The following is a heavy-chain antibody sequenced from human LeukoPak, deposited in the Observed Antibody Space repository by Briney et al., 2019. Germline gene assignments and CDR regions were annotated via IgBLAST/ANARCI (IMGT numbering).Heavy chain of an antibody. J-gene: IGHJ6*03. Sequence: ASVKVSCKASGGTFSSYAISWVRQAPGQGLEWMGRIIPIFGTANYAQKFQGRVTITTDESTSTAYMELSSLRSEDTAVYYCARARTGTTNYYYYYMDVWGKGTTVTVSS. V-gene: IGHV1-69*05. CDR1: GGTFSSYA. CDR2: IIPIFGTA. D-gene: IGHD1-7*01. CDR3: ARARTGTTNYYYYYMDV.